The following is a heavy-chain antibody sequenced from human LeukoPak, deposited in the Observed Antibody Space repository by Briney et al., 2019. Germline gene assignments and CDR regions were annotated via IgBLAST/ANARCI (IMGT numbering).Heavy chain of an antibody. V-gene: IGHV3-66*01. Sequence: GGSLRLSCAASGFTVSSNYMSWVRQAPGKGLEWVSVIYSGGSTYYADAVKGRFTISRDNSKNTLYLQMNSLRAEDTAVYYCARDTTASDAFDIWGQGTMVTVSS. CDR3: ARDTTASDAFDI. CDR1: GFTVSSNY. D-gene: IGHD4-17*01. J-gene: IGHJ3*02. CDR2: IYSGGST.